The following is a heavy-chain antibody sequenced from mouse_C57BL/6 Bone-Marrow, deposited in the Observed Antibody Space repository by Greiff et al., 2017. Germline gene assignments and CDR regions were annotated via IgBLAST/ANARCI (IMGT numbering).Heavy chain of an antibody. Sequence: EVKLMESGGDLVKPGGSLKLSCAASGFTISSYGMSWVRQTPDKRLEWVATISSGGSYTYYPDSVKGRFTISRDNAKNTLYLQMSSLKSEDTAMXYCARRGRTSAMDDWGQGTSVTVAS. D-gene: IGHD5-1*01. CDR2: ISSGGSYT. CDR1: GFTISSYG. J-gene: IGHJ4*01. CDR3: ARRGRTSAMDD. V-gene: IGHV5-6*02.